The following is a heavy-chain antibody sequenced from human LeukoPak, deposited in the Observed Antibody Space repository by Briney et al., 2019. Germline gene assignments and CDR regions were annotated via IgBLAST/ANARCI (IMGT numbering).Heavy chain of an antibody. CDR2: ISGSADST. CDR3: AKVTTVGATRYYFDY. D-gene: IGHD1-26*01. V-gene: IGHV3-23*01. CDR1: GFTFSNYA. J-gene: IGHJ4*02. Sequence: PGGSLRLSCAASGFTFSNYAMSWVRQAPGKGLEWVSSISGSADSTYYADSVKGRFTLSRENSKITLYLQMNSLRAEDTAVYYCAKVTTVGATRYYFDYWGQGTLVTVSS.